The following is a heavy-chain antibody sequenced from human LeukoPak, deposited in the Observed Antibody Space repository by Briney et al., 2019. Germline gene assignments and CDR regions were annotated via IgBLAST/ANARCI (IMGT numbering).Heavy chain of an antibody. V-gene: IGHV1-8*01. Sequence: ASVKVSCKTSGYTFTSYDINWVRQATGQGLEWMGWMNPNSGNTGYAQKFQGRVTMTRDTSMSTAYMELSSLRPEDTAVYYCARLTKSSAYYKYHFDYWGQGTLVTVSS. D-gene: IGHD3-22*01. CDR2: MNPNSGNT. CDR3: ARLTKSSAYYKYHFDY. J-gene: IGHJ4*02. CDR1: GYTFTSYD.